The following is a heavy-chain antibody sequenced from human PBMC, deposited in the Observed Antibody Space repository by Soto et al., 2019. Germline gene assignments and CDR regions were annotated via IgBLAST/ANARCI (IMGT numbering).Heavy chain of an antibody. CDR3: ATWIPAGRYDFWSGHGYYYGMDV. J-gene: IGHJ6*02. CDR1: GYTLTELS. V-gene: IGHV1-24*01. D-gene: IGHD3-3*01. Sequence: QVQLVQSGAEGKKPGASVKVSCKVSGYTLTELSMHWVRQAPGKGLEWMGGFDPEDGETIYAQKFQGRVTMTEDTSTDTAYMELSSLRSEDTAVYYCATWIPAGRYDFWSGHGYYYGMDVWGQGTTVTVSS. CDR2: FDPEDGET.